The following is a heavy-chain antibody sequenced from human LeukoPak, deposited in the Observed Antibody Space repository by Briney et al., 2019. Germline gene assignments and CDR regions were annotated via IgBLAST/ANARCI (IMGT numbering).Heavy chain of an antibody. Sequence: PSETLSLTFIVSSGSINVEVYYWSLIRQPAGKGLEWIGRIYANGDTNYSPSLESRVTISINTSKNQFSLRLSSVTAADSAVYFCARVFRRGVYNYDGFDIWGQGTTVTVSS. D-gene: IGHD5-24*01. CDR2: IYANGDT. V-gene: IGHV4-61*02. CDR3: ARVFRRGVYNYDGFDI. CDR1: SGSINVEVYY. J-gene: IGHJ3*02.